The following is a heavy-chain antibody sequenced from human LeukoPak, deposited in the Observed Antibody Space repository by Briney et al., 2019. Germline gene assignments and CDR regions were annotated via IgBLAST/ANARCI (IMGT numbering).Heavy chain of an antibody. Sequence: PAEPLSLTCTVSGGPISTSSYYWVSIPQPPGKGLELIVSICYSGSTSYNSSPKSRITLSMVSSKNQFSVTLSSVTAADTAVYFCARQHNGGDNWRDWFDPWGQGILVTVSS. J-gene: IGHJ5*02. CDR2: ICYSGST. D-gene: IGHD3-16*01. V-gene: IGHV4-39*01. CDR1: GGPISTSSYY. CDR3: ARQHNGGDNWRDWFDP.